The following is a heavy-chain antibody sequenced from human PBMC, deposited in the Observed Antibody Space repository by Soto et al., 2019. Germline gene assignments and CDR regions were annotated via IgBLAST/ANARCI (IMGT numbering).Heavy chain of an antibody. CDR2: ISAYSGDT. J-gene: IGHJ3*02. CDR3: AWERYGSAWVGKAVGI. D-gene: IGHD6-19*01. Sequence: ASVKVSCKASGYTFTTYGISWVRQAPGQGLEWIGWISAYSGDTNYSQKLQGRFTMTTDTSTSTAYMDLRSLRSDDTAVYYFAWERYGSAWVGKAVGIWGEGTMVT. CDR1: GYTFTTYG. V-gene: IGHV1-18*01.